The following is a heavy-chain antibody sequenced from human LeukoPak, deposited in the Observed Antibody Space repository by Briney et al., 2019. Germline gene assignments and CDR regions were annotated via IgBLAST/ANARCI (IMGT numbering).Heavy chain of an antibody. CDR3: AKVYAGGIVVASDY. CDR2: ISCDGSNK. V-gene: IGHV3-30*18. J-gene: IGHJ4*02. D-gene: IGHD2-21*01. CDR1: GFTFSSYG. Sequence: GGSLRLSCAASGFTFSSYGMHWVRQAPGKGLEWVAVISCDGSNKYYADSVKGRFTISRDNSKNTLYLQMNSLRAEDTAVYYCAKVYAGGIVVASDYWGQGTLVTVSS.